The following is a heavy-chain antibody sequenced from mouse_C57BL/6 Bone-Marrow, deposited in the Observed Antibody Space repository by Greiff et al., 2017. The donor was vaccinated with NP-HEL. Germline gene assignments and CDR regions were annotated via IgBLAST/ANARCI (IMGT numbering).Heavy chain of an antibody. CDR3: ARELAGLFAY. D-gene: IGHD4-1*01. J-gene: IGHJ3*01. Sequence: EVQLQESGPELVKPGASVKIPCKASGYTFTDYNMDWVKQSHGKSLEWIGDINPNNGGTIYNQKFKGKATLTVDKSSSTAYMELRSLTSEDTAVYYCARELAGLFAYWGQGTLVTVSA. V-gene: IGHV1-18*01. CDR2: INPNNGGT. CDR1: GYTFTDYN.